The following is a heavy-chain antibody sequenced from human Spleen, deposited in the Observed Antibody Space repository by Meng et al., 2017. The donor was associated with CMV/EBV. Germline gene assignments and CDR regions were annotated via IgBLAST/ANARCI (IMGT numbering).Heavy chain of an antibody. Sequence: SLKISCAASGFPFSDYYISWIRQAPGKGLEWVSYISSSGSTIYYADSVKGRFTISRDNAKNPLYLQMNSLRAEDTAVYYCASTDSGSQPDYWGQGTLVTVSS. CDR3: ASTDSGSQPDY. V-gene: IGHV3-11*01. D-gene: IGHD1-26*01. CDR2: ISSSGSTI. J-gene: IGHJ4*02. CDR1: GFPFSDYY.